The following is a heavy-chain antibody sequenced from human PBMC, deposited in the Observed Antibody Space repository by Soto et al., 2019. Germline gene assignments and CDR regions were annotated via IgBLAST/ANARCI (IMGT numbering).Heavy chain of an antibody. CDR1: GFTFSNYA. D-gene: IGHD3-16*02. J-gene: IGHJ3*02. CDR2: IGGSGGAT. V-gene: IGHV3-23*01. Sequence: EVQLLESGGGLVQPGGSLRLSCAASGFTFSNYAMTWVRQAPGKGLEWVSAIGGSGGATYYADSVKGRFTVSRENSKNTLYLQVNSLRAEDTAVYYCAKDYIGVIPDAFDIWGQGTMVTVSS. CDR3: AKDYIGVIPDAFDI.